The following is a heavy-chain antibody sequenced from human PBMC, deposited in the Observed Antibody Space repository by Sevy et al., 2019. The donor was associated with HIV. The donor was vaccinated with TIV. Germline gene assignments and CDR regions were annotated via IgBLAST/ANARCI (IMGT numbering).Heavy chain of an antibody. Sequence: ASVKVSCKASGYTFTSYVISWVRQAPGQGLEWMGRITGYNGDTNYAKKLKGRVTMTTDTSTSTAYMELRSLRSDDTAVYYCARAPSGSQGPGQYFQHWGQGTLVTVSS. CDR1: GYTFTSYV. J-gene: IGHJ1*01. CDR2: ITGYNGDT. D-gene: IGHD1-26*01. V-gene: IGHV1-18*01. CDR3: ARAPSGSQGPGQYFQH.